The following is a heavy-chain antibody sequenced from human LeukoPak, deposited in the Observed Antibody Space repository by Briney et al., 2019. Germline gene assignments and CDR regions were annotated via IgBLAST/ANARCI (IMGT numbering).Heavy chain of an antibody. Sequence: SETLSLTCAVYGGSFSGYYWSWIRQPPGEGLEWIGEINHSGSTNYNPSLKSRVTISVDTSKNQFSLKLSSVTAADTAVYYCATSRGDTAMDNFDYWGQGTLVTVSS. CDR1: GGSFSGYY. D-gene: IGHD5-18*01. V-gene: IGHV4-34*01. CDR2: INHSGST. CDR3: ATSRGDTAMDNFDY. J-gene: IGHJ4*02.